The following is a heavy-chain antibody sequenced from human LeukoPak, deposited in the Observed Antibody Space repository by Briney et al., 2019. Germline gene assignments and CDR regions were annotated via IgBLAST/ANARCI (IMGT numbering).Heavy chain of an antibody. D-gene: IGHD6-13*01. Sequence: GSLRLSCVASGLSVRGSYMSWARQAPGKGLEWVSVIYSGDRTYYADSVKGRFTISRDTSKNTLYLQMNNLRADDTAMYYCTRDLTGTTWSENDYWGQGTLVTISS. CDR2: IYSGDRT. J-gene: IGHJ4*02. V-gene: IGHV3-53*01. CDR3: TRDLTGTTWSENDY. CDR1: GLSVRGSY.